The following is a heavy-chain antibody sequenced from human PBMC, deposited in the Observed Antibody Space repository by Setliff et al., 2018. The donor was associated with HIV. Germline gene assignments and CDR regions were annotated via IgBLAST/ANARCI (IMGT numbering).Heavy chain of an antibody. J-gene: IGHJ4*02. D-gene: IGHD6-6*01. CDR2: VNEDGSKR. V-gene: IGHV3-7*03. Sequence: GGSLRLSCSTSGFTFGDYWMTWVRQAAGKGLEWVATVNEDGSKRYYGASVKGRFTISRDNSKKSLFLQMNSLRAEDTAVYYCAKDSIEASATGYYFDYWGRGTLVTVS. CDR1: GFTFGDYW. CDR3: AKDSIEASATGYYFDY.